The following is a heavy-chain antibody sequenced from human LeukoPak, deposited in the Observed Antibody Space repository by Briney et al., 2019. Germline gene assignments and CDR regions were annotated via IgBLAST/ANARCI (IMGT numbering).Heavy chain of an antibody. Sequence: SETLSLTCTVSGGSISSYYWSWIRQPAGKGLEWIGRIYTSGSINYNPSLKSRVTMSVDTSKNQFSLKLSSVTAADTALYYCGGGQQLVAGDYWGQGTLVTVSS. V-gene: IGHV4-4*07. D-gene: IGHD6-13*01. CDR2: IYTSGSI. J-gene: IGHJ4*02. CDR1: GGSISSYY. CDR3: GGGQQLVAGDY.